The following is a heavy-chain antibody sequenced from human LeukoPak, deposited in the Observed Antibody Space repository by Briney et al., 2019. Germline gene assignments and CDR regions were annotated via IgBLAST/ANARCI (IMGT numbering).Heavy chain of an antibody. D-gene: IGHD3-10*01. CDR2: LSGNSAGA. CDR3: ARRSGTMVRGTDAFDI. J-gene: IGHJ3*02. V-gene: IGHV3-23*01. CDR1: GFTFNNYA. Sequence: PGGSLRLSCAASGFTFNNYAMGWVRQAPGKGLEWVSTLSGNSAGAYYADSVEGRFTISRDNSKNTLYLQMNSLRAEDTAVYYCARRSGTMVRGTDAFDIWGQGTMVTVSS.